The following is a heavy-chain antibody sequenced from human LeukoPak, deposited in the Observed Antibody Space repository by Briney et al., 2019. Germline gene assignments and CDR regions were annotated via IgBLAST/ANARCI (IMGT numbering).Heavy chain of an antibody. V-gene: IGHV3-49*04. D-gene: IGHD4-17*01. J-gene: IGHJ4*02. Sequence: PGRSLRLSCTASGFTFGDYAMSWVRQAPGKGLEWVGFIRSKAYGGTTEYAASVKGRFTISRDDSKSIAYLQMNSLKTEDTAVYYCTRRLTTEDYWGQGTLVTVFS. CDR1: GFTFGDYA. CDR2: IRSKAYGGTT. CDR3: TRRLTTEDY.